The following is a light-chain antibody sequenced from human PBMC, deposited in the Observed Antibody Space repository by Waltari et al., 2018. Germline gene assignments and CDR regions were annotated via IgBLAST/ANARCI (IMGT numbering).Light chain of an antibody. J-gene: IGKJ2*01. Sequence: IQLTQSPSSLSAAVGDRVTITCQATQDITTSLSLFQQKPGKAPQLLIYDASSLQAGVPSRFIGTGSVTAFSFTITSLQPEDSATYYCQHYHSLPYTFGRGTKLQIK. CDR3: QHYHSLPYT. CDR1: QDITTS. V-gene: IGKV1-33*01. CDR2: DAS.